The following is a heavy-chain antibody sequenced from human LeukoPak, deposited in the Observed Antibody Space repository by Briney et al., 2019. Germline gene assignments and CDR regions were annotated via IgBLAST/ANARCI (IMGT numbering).Heavy chain of an antibody. Sequence: SVKVSCKASGGTFSSYAISWVRQAPGQGREWMGGIIPIFGTANYAQKFQGRVTITADESTSTAYMELSSLRSEDTAVYYCASSPGYSYGTFDYWGQGTLVTVSS. D-gene: IGHD5-18*01. CDR3: ASSPGYSYGTFDY. CDR1: GGTFSSYA. V-gene: IGHV1-69*13. CDR2: IIPIFGTA. J-gene: IGHJ4*02.